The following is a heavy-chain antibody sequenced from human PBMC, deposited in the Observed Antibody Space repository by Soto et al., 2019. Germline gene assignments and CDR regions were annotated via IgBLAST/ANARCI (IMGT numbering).Heavy chain of an antibody. CDR2: IDGDSGDT. J-gene: IGHJ6*02. Sequence: QVLLVQSGAEVKKPGASVKVSCKASGYTFTDYYIHWVRQAPGQGLEWMGWIDGDSGDTKYAQKFQDWVTMTRDTSINPAYMELSRLTSDDTAVYYCARTPNNGRAGVYGMDVWGQGTTVTVSS. CDR1: GYTFTDYY. CDR3: ARTPNNGRAGVYGMDV. D-gene: IGHD1-26*01. V-gene: IGHV1-2*04.